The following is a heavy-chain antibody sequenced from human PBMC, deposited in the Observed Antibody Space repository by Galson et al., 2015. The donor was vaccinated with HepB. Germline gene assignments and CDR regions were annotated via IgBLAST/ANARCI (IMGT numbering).Heavy chain of an antibody. J-gene: IGHJ3*02. Sequence: SVKVSCKASGYTFTGYYMHWVRQAPGQGLEWMGWINPNSGGTNYAQKFQGRVTMTRDTSISTAYMELSRLRSDDTAVYYCARAGRGADSSGYYGAFDIWGQGTMVTVSS. CDR2: INPNSGGT. D-gene: IGHD3-22*01. CDR3: ARAGRGADSSGYYGAFDI. V-gene: IGHV1-2*02. CDR1: GYTFTGYY.